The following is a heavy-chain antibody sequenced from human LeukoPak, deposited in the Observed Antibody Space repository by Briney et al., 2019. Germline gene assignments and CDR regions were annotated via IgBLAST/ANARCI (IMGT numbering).Heavy chain of an antibody. CDR2: ISSSSSTI. Sequence: GGSLRLSCAASGFTFSSYSMNWVRQAPGKGLEWVSYISSSSSTIYYADSVKGRFTISRDNAKNSLFLQMNSLRDEDTAVYYCARVRRSAKNYYGMDVWGQGTTVTVSS. J-gene: IGHJ6*02. CDR1: GFTFSSYS. V-gene: IGHV3-48*02. CDR3: ARVRRSAKNYYGMDV.